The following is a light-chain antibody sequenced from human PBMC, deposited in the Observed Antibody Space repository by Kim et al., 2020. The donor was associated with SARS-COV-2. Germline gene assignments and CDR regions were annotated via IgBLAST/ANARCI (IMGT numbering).Light chain of an antibody. V-gene: IGKV3-11*01. CDR2: DTS. Sequence: LSQGERAILSCRASKTVGSYLAWYQHKPGLAPRLLIYDTSNRATGIPARFTGSGSGTDFTLTISSLEPEDFALYYCQQRSDWPPTFGQGTKVDIK. J-gene: IGKJ1*01. CDR3: QQRSDWPPT. CDR1: KTVGSY.